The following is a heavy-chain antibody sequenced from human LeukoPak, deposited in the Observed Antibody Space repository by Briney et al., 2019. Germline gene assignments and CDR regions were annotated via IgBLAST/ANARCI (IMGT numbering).Heavy chain of an antibody. D-gene: IGHD1-26*01. J-gene: IGHJ4*02. CDR3: AKVLVGATTVSDY. Sequence: GGSLRLSCAASGFTFSTYAMSWVRQAPGKGLEWVSAISGSGGSTFYADSVKGRFTISRDNSKNTLYLQMNSLRAEDPAVYYCAKVLVGATTVSDYWGQGTLVTVSS. CDR2: ISGSGGST. CDR1: GFTFSTYA. V-gene: IGHV3-23*01.